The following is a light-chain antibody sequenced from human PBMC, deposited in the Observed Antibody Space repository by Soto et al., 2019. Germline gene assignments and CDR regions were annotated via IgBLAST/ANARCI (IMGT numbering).Light chain of an antibody. CDR3: QQRSNWPPT. CDR1: QSVSSY. Sequence: EIVLTQSPATLSLSPGERATLSCRASQSVSSYLAWYQQKPGQAPRLLIYDASNRATGIPARFSGSGSGTDFTLTISRLEPEDFAFYYCQQRSNWPPTFGQGTRLEIK. CDR2: DAS. J-gene: IGKJ5*01. V-gene: IGKV3-11*01.